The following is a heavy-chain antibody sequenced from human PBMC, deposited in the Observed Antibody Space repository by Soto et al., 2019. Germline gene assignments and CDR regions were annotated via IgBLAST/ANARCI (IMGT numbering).Heavy chain of an antibody. D-gene: IGHD3-22*01. Sequence: GGPLRLSSAASGFTFRIYAMSWVPQAPGKGLEWVSTITGNGGTSYADFVRGRFTISRDNSKNTLYLQMNSLRAEDTAVYYCAKDAPGSGWLSDYWGQGTQVTVSS. CDR2: ITGNGGT. V-gene: IGHV3-23*01. CDR1: GFTFRIYA. J-gene: IGHJ4*02. CDR3: AKDAPGSGWLSDY.